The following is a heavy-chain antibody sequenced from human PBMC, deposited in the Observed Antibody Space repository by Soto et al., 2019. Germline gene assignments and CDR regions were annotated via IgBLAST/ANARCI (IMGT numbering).Heavy chain of an antibody. D-gene: IGHD4-17*01. CDR2: INPNSGGT. Sequence: ASVKVSCKASGYTFTGYYMHWVRQAPGQGLEWMGWINPNSGGTNYAQKFQGWVTMTRDASISTAYMELSRLRSDDMAVYYCARTRGDYGPSFDYWGQGTLVTVSS. CDR1: GYTFTGYY. V-gene: IGHV1-2*04. CDR3: ARTRGDYGPSFDY. J-gene: IGHJ4*02.